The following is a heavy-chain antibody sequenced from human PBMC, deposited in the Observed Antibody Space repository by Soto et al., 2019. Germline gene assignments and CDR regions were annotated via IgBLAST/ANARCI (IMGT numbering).Heavy chain of an antibody. CDR3: VRDGTKTLRDWLDP. CDR1: VASISGFY. J-gene: IGHJ5*02. CDR2: IYATGTT. D-gene: IGHD1-1*01. V-gene: IGHV4-4*07. Sequence: PSETLSLTCTFSVASISGFYWSCIRNSAGKGLEWIGRIYATGTTDYNPSLKSRVMMSVDTSKKQLSLKLRSVTAADTAVYYCVRDGTKTLRDWLDPGGQG.